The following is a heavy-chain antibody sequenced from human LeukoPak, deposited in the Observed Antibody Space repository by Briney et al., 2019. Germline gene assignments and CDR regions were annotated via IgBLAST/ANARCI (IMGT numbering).Heavy chain of an antibody. CDR1: GGSFSGYY. D-gene: IGHD5-12*01. Sequence: SETLSLTCAVYGGSFSGYYWSWIRQPPGKGLEWIWEINHSGSTNYNPSLKSRVTISVDTSKNQFSLKLSSVTAADTAVYYCARGRWVATISQHFDYWGQGTLVTVSS. V-gene: IGHV4-34*01. CDR2: INHSGST. J-gene: IGHJ4*02. CDR3: ARGRWVATISQHFDY.